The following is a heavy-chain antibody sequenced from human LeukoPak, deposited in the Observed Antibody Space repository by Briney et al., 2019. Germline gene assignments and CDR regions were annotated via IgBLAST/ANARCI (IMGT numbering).Heavy chain of an antibody. CDR2: SSGDGGST. D-gene: IGHD3-16*01. CDR1: GFTFDDYI. Sequence: PGGSLRLSCAAGGFTFDDYIMQWGREAGEGGVEWVSLSSGDGGSTYYADSVKGRFTISRDNINNLLFLQMNALRVEDTAIYYCARGDDFSGDHWGQGTLVTVSS. CDR3: ARGDDFSGDH. J-gene: IGHJ4*02. V-gene: IGHV3-43*01.